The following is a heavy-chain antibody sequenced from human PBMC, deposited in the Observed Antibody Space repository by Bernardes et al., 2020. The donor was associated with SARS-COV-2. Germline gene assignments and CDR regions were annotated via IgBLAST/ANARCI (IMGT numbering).Heavy chain of an antibody. CDR3: ATTYYYDSGEPDGDALDV. Sequence: ASVKVSCKASGYTFTAYNMHWVRQAPGQGLEWVGWINPNNGDTKFAQKFQNRVTLTRDTSIYTAYMEMSRLTSDDTAVYFCATTYYYDSGEPDGDALDVWGQGTLVTVTS. D-gene: IGHD3-22*01. CDR1: GYTFTAYN. J-gene: IGHJ3*01. V-gene: IGHV1-2*02. CDR2: INPNNGDT.